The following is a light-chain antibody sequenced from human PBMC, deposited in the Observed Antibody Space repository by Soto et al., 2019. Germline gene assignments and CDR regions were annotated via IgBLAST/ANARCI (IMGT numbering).Light chain of an antibody. Sequence: EIVLTQSPGTLSLSPGERVTLSCRASQSVTSTYLAWYQQKPGQAPRLLIYDASTRATGIPDRFSGSGSGTDFTLTISRLEPEDFVVYYCQQYGRSPGLLTFGPGTKVDIK. CDR2: DAS. CDR3: QQYGRSPGLLT. J-gene: IGKJ3*01. V-gene: IGKV3-20*01. CDR1: QSVTSTY.